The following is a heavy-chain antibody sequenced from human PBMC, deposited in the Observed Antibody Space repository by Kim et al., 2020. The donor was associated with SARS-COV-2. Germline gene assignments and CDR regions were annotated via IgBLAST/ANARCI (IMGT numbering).Heavy chain of an antibody. V-gene: IGHV3-23*01. J-gene: IGHJ5*02. Sequence: GGSLRLSCAASGFTFSNYAMSWVRQAPGEGLEWVSGISGSGGSTYHADSVKGRFTISRDNSNNTLYLHMNSLRAEDTAVYYCASGSDTSPAWFDPWGQGTLVTVSS. CDR3: ASGSDTSPAWFDP. CDR1: GFTFSNYA. D-gene: IGHD2-2*01. CDR2: ISGSGGST.